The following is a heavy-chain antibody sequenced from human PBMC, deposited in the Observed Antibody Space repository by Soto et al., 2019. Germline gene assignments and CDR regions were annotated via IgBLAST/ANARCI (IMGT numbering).Heavy chain of an antibody. Sequence: ASVKVSCKASGYTFTSYGISWVRQAPGQGLEWMGWISAHNGNTKYAQKVQGRVTMTTDTSTSTAYMELRSLRSDDTAVYYCARSLLWFGELSASIDYWGQGTLVTVSS. V-gene: IGHV1-18*01. CDR2: ISAHNGNT. CDR3: ARSLLWFGELSASIDY. J-gene: IGHJ4*02. D-gene: IGHD3-10*01. CDR1: GYTFTSYG.